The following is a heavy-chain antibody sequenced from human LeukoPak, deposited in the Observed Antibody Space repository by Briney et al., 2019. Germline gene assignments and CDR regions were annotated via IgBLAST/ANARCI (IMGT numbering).Heavy chain of an antibody. CDR1: GYSINNGYY. CDR2: IYHSGKT. D-gene: IGHD1-7*01. V-gene: IGHV4-38-2*02. CDR3: ARDSGTTGEVKFDP. Sequence: PSETLSPTCIVSGYSINNGYYWGWIRQPPGKGLGWIGSIYHSGKTYYNPSLKSRVTISVDTSKNQFSLKLISVTAADTAVYYCARDSGTTGEVKFDPWGQGTLVTVSS. J-gene: IGHJ5*02.